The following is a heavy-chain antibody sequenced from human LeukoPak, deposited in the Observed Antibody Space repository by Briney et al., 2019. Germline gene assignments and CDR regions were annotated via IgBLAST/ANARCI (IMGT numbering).Heavy chain of an antibody. Sequence: GGSLRLSCAASGFTFSSYGMHWVRQAPGKGLEWVAVMWYDGSNKYYADSVKGRFTISRDNSKNTLYLQMNSLRAEDAAVYYCARDRGVTTFFDYWGQGTLVTVSS. D-gene: IGHD4-17*01. J-gene: IGHJ4*02. CDR1: GFTFSSYG. CDR3: ARDRGVTTFFDY. V-gene: IGHV3-33*01. CDR2: MWYDGSNK.